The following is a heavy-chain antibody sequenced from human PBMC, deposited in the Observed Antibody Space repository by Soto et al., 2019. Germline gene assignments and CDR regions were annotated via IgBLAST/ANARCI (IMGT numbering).Heavy chain of an antibody. D-gene: IGHD3-10*01. V-gene: IGHV3-9*01. CDR2: ISWNSGSI. CDR1: GFTFDDYA. Sequence: EVQLVESGGGLVQPGRSLRLSCAASGFTFDDYAMHWVRQAPGKGLEWVSGISWNSGSIGYADSVKGRVTISRDNAKNSVYLEMSRLRAEDTALYYCAIDAITMVRGVISYSGMDVWGQGTTVTVSS. J-gene: IGHJ6*02. CDR3: AIDAITMVRGVISYSGMDV.